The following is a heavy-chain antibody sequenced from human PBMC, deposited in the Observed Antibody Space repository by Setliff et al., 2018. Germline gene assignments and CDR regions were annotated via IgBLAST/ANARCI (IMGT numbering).Heavy chain of an antibody. D-gene: IGHD2-15*01. V-gene: IGHV4-59*01. CDR2: IKYDGTT. CDR3: ARGCAAGACYSDYYYYMDV. CDR1: SGSIINYY. J-gene: IGHJ6*03. Sequence: PSETLSLTCTVSSGSIINYYWSWIRQPPGRPLEWIGYIKYDGTTDYNPSLDSRVTMSVDTSKNHFSLKLKSVTAADTAMYYCARGCAAGACYSDYYYYMDVWGKGTTVTVSS.